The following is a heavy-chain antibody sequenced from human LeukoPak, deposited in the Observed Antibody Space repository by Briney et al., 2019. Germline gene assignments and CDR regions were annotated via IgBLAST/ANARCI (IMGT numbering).Heavy chain of an antibody. CDR1: GGSFSGYY. J-gene: IGHJ4*02. Sequence: SETLSLTCAVYGGSFSGYYWSWIRQPPGKGLEWIGEINHSGSTNYNPSLKSRVTISVDTSKNQFSLKLSSVTAADTAAYYCALTYYYDSRSDYWGQGTLVTVSS. CDR3: ALTYYYDSRSDY. D-gene: IGHD3-22*01. CDR2: INHSGST. V-gene: IGHV4-34*01.